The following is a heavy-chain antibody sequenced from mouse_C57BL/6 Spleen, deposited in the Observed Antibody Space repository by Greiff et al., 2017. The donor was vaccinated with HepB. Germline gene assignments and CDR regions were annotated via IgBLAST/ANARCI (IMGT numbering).Heavy chain of an antibody. CDR3: ARQLRRAWFAY. V-gene: IGHV5-17*01. Sequence: EVKLMESGGGLVKPGGSLKLSCAASGFTFSDYGMHWVRQAPEKGLEWVAYISSGSSTIYYADTVKGRFTIPRDNAKNTLFLQMTSLRSEDTAMDYSARQLRRAWFAYWGQGTLVTVSA. CDR2: ISSGSSTI. CDR1: GFTFSDYG. D-gene: IGHD3-2*02. J-gene: IGHJ3*01.